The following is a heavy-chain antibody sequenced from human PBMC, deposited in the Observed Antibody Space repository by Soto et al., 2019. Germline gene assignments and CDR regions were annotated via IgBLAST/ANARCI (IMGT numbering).Heavy chain of an antibody. CDR3: ARLEGLATISYYFDF. V-gene: IGHV4-39*01. J-gene: IGHJ4*02. D-gene: IGHD3-9*01. CDR1: DDSINSDKYY. CDR2: IYYRGNA. Sequence: QVQLQESGPGLVEPSETRSLTCSVSDDSINSDKYYWGWIRQPPGKGLEWIGSIYYRGNAYYNPSLQTRVTISLDKSRSQFSLKLNSVTAADSAVYFCARLEGLATISYYFDFWGPGALVTVSS.